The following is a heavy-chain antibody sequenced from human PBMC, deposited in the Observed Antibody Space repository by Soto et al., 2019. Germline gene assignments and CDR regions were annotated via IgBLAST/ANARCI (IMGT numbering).Heavy chain of an antibody. Sequence: GGSLRLSCAASGFTFDDYAMHWVRQAPGKGLEWVSGISWNSGSIGYADSVKGRFTISRDNAKNSLYLQMNSLRAEDTALYYCAKETSSSWWRVIYYGMDVWGQGTTVTVSS. CDR2: ISWNSGSI. CDR1: GFTFDDYA. D-gene: IGHD6-6*01. CDR3: AKETSSSWWRVIYYGMDV. J-gene: IGHJ6*02. V-gene: IGHV3-9*01.